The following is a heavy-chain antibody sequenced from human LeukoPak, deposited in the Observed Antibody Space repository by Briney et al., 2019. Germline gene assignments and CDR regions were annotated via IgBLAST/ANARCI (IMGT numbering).Heavy chain of an antibody. CDR2: IWYDGSNK. CDR1: GFTFSSYG. Sequence: QPGRSLRLSCAASGFTFSSYGMHWVRQAPGKGPEWVAVIWYDGSNKYYADSVKGRFTISRDNSKNTLYLQMNSLRAEDTAVYYCARVVAPWDPFDYWGQGTLVTVSS. D-gene: IGHD1-26*01. CDR3: ARVVAPWDPFDY. V-gene: IGHV3-33*01. J-gene: IGHJ4*02.